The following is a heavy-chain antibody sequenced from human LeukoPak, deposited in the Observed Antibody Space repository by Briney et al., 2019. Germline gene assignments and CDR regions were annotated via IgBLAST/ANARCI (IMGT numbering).Heavy chain of an antibody. V-gene: IGHV4-34*01. CDR1: GGSFSGYY. CDR3: ASQGSSSNWFDP. Sequence: SSETLSLTCAVYGGSFSGYYWSWIRQPPGKGLEWIGEINHSGSTNYNPSLKSRVTISVDTSKNQFSLKLSPVTAADTAVYYCASQGSSSNWFDPWGQGTLVTVSS. CDR2: INHSGST. J-gene: IGHJ5*02.